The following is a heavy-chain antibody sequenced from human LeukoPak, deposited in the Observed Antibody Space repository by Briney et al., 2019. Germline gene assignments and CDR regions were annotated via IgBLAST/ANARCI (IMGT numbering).Heavy chain of an antibody. Sequence: GGSLRLSCSASGFPFSSYAMHWVRQAPGKGLEWVAVISYDGTNKYYADSVKGRFTISRDNSKNTMYLQMNSLRAEDTAMYYCARGKYSSGWFDYWGQGTLVTVSS. CDR1: GFPFSSYA. J-gene: IGHJ4*02. D-gene: IGHD6-19*01. V-gene: IGHV3-30-3*01. CDR3: ARGKYSSGWFDY. CDR2: ISYDGTNK.